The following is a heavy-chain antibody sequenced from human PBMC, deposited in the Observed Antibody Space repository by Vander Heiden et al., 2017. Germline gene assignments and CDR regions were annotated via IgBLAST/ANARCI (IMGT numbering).Heavy chain of an antibody. V-gene: IGHV1-2*06. CDR1: GYTFTGYY. D-gene: IGHD2-2*01. CDR3: ARWELGYCSSTSCYDVVYYYGMDV. J-gene: IGHJ6*02. CDR2: INPNSGGT. Sequence: QVQLVQSGAEVKKPGASVKVSCQASGYTFTGYYLHWVRQAPGQGLEWMGRINPNSGGTNYAQKFQGRVTMTRDTSISTAYMELSRLRSDDTAVYYCARWELGYCSSTSCYDVVYYYGMDVWGQGTTVTVSS.